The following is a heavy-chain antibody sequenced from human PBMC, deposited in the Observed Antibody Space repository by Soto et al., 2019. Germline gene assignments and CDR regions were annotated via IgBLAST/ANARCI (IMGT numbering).Heavy chain of an antibody. Sequence: ASVKVSCKASGYTFTNYYIHWVRQAPGQGLEWMGIINPSGGTTTYAQKFQGRITMTRDTSTSTVYMELSSLRSEDTAMYYCARDPAYYNSGTYYRFDYWGQGTLVTVSS. D-gene: IGHD3-10*01. CDR1: GYTFTNYY. CDR3: ARDPAYYNSGTYYRFDY. CDR2: INPSGGTT. J-gene: IGHJ4*02. V-gene: IGHV1-46*01.